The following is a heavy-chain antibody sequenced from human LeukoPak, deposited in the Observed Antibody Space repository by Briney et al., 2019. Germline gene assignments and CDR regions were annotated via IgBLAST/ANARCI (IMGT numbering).Heavy chain of an antibody. J-gene: IGHJ4*02. Sequence: PSETLSLTCAVYGGSFSGYYWSWIRQPPGKGLEWIGEINHSGSTNYNPSLKSRVTISVDTSKNQFSLKLSSVTAADTAVYYCAVHSTSWSPLYWGQGTLVTVSS. V-gene: IGHV4-34*01. CDR2: INHSGST. CDR1: GGSFSGYY. D-gene: IGHD2-2*01. CDR3: AVHSTSWSPLY.